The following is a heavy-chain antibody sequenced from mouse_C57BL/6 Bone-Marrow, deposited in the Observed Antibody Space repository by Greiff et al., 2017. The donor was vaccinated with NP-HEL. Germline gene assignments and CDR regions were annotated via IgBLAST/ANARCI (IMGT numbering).Heavy chain of an antibody. CDR1: GDTGTSYG. J-gene: IGHJ3*01. CDR3: ARKGNYYDYGFAY. D-gene: IGHD2-4*01. V-gene: IGHV1-52*01. CDR2: IDPSDSEN. Sequence: QVQLQQPGAERGRPGSAGKLSGKAAGDTGTSYGRKGGKQRPKKGREGRGNIDPSDSENHYKQKCKDKATLNVDKSSSTAYMQLSSLTSEDSAVYYCARKGNYYDYGFAYWGQGTLVTVSA.